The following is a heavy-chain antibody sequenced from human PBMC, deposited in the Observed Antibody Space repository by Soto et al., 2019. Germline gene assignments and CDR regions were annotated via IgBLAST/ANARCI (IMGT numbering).Heavy chain of an antibody. V-gene: IGHV4-34*01. CDR1: GGSFSGYY. J-gene: IGHJ6*02. CDR3: ARGPSYYDILTGYYTGYYYYGMDV. Sequence: SETLSLTCAVYGGSFSGYYWSWIRQPPGKGLEWIGEINHSGSANYNPSLKSRVTISVDTSKNQFSLKLSSVTAADTAVYYCARGPSYYDILTGYYTGYYYYGMDVWGQGTTVTVSS. D-gene: IGHD3-9*01. CDR2: INHSGSA.